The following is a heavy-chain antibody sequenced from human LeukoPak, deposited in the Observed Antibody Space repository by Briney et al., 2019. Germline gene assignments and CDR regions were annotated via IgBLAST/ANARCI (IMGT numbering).Heavy chain of an antibody. J-gene: IGHJ3*02. Sequence: ASVKVSCKASGYTFTSYYMHWVRQAPGQGLEWMGLINPSGGSTNYAQRFQGRVTMTRDTSTSTVYMDLSSLRSEDTAVYYCARIWMTAAFDIWGQGTMVTVSS. V-gene: IGHV1-46*01. CDR2: INPSGGST. D-gene: IGHD2-21*02. CDR3: ARIWMTAAFDI. CDR1: GYTFTSYY.